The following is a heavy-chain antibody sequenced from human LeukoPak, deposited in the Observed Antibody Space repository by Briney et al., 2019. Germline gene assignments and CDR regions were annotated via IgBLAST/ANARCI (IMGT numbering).Heavy chain of an antibody. V-gene: IGHV3-21*01. CDR3: ARWLVPRDY. D-gene: IGHD6-19*01. Sequence: PGGPLRLSCAASGFTFRSYSMNWVRQPPEKGLAWVSSISSCSSCIYYADSVKCRFTISRDNAKHAVYLQMNSLRAEDTAVYYCARWLVPRDYWGQGTLVTVSS. CDR1: GFTFRSYS. J-gene: IGHJ4*02. CDR2: ISSCSSCI.